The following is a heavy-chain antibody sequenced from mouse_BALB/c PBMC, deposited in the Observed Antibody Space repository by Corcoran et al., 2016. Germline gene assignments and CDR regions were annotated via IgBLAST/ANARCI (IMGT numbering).Heavy chain of an antibody. CDR2: INTYTGEP. V-gene: IGHV9-1*02. J-gene: IGHJ4*01. Sequence: QIQLVQSGPELKKPGETVKISCKASGYTFTNYGMNWVTQAPGKGLKWMGWINTYTGEPTYADDFKGRFAFSLETSASTAYLQINNLKNEDMATYFCAREPYAMDDWGQGTSVTVSS. CDR3: AREPYAMDD. CDR1: GYTFTNYG.